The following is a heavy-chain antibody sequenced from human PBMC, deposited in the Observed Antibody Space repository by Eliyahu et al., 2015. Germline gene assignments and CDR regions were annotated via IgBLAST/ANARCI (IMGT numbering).Heavy chain of an antibody. CDR2: VSSSGSMI. CDR1: GFTFSTSE. J-gene: IGHJ4*02. CDR3: ANWNIG. D-gene: IGHD1-1*01. Sequence: EVQLVESGGGLVQPGGSLRLSCVVXGFTFSTSEMNWVRQAPGKGLEXVSWVSSSGSMIYFADSVKDRFTIYKDNAKNSLYLQMNSLRAEDTAVYYCANWNIGWGQGTLVTVSS. V-gene: IGHV3-48*03.